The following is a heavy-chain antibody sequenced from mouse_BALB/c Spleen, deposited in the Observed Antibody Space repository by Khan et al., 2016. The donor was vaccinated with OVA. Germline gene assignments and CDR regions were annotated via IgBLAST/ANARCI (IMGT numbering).Heavy chain of an antibody. CDR3: TGFDYDFDY. V-gene: IGHV1-5*01. CDR2: IHPGNINT. D-gene: IGHD1-1*02. J-gene: IGHJ2*01. CDR1: GYTFTSYW. Sequence: VQLQQSGSVLVRPGASVKLSCKASGYTFTSYWMHWVSQRPGQGLEWIGAIHPGNINTNYNQTYKGKAKLTAVTSTSTAYMEPSSLTDADSSVCYCTGFDYDFDYWGQGTTLTVSS.